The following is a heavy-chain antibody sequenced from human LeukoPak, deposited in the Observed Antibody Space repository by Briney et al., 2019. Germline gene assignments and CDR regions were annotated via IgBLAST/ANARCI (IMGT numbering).Heavy chain of an antibody. Sequence: GGSLRLSCAASGFTFSSYWMSWVRQAPGKGLEGVANIKQDGSEKYYVDSVKGRFTISRDNAKNSLYLQMNSLRAEDTALYYCAKDSLAVAGTGFDYWGQGTLVTVSS. CDR3: AKDSLAVAGTGFDY. CDR2: IKQDGSEK. V-gene: IGHV3-7*03. CDR1: GFTFSSYW. J-gene: IGHJ4*02. D-gene: IGHD6-19*01.